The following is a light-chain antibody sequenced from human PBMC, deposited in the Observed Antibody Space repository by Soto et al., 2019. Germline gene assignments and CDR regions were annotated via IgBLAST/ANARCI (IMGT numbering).Light chain of an antibody. CDR2: DVT. CDR3: SSYTSSNTVL. J-gene: IGLJ2*01. CDR1: SSDVGGYNY. V-gene: IGLV2-14*03. Sequence: QSVLTQPASVSGSPGQSITISCTGTSSDVGGYNYVSWYQHHPGKAPKLMIYDVTDRPSGISFRFSGSKSGNTASLTISRLQAEDGGDYYCSSYTSSNTVLFGGGTKLTVL.